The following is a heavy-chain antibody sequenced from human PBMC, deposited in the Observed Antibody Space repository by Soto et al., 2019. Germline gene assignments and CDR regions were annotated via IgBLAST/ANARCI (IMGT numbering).Heavy chain of an antibody. D-gene: IGHD2-21*01. CDR2: IFYNGNS. Sequence: QMRLQESGPGLVRPSETLSLTCNVSGTSVTRNYWTWIRQPPVKGLEWIGYIFYNGNSNTNPALKSRVSMSVDTSKNQFSLEVKSVTAADTAVYYCARNRGGNSGLFDYWGLGILVSVSS. CDR3: ARNRGGNSGLFDY. V-gene: IGHV4-59*02. J-gene: IGHJ4*02. CDR1: GTSVTRNY.